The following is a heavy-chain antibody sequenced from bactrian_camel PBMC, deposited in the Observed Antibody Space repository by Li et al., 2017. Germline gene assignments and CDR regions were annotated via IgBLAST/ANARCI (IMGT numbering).Heavy chain of an antibody. V-gene: IGHV3S53*01. CDR1: GFTRGRYC. CDR2: IDSDGDT. CDR3: ARSWYGTES. D-gene: IGHD3*01. Sequence: HVQLVESGGGLVQPGGSLTLSCAISGFTRGRYCMAWFHQAPGKEREAVADIDSDGDTTYADSVKGRFTISRDNAKNTLYLQMNSLKTEDTATYFCARSWYGTESRGQGTQVTVS. J-gene: IGHJ4*01.